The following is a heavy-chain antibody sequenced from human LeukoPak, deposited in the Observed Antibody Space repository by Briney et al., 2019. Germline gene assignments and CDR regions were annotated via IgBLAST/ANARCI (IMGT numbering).Heavy chain of an antibody. Sequence: SETLSLTCAAYGGSFSGYYWSWIRQPPGKGLEWIGEINHSGSTNYNPSLKSRVTISVDTSKNQFSLKLSSVTAADTAVYYCARSQPRVVVPAAILGFDIWGQGTMVTVSS. D-gene: IGHD2-2*01. V-gene: IGHV4-34*01. J-gene: IGHJ3*02. CDR2: INHSGST. CDR1: GGSFSGYY. CDR3: ARSQPRVVVPAAILGFDI.